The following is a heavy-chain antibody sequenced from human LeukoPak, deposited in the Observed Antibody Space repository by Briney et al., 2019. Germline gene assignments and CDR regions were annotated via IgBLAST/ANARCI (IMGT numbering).Heavy chain of an antibody. CDR3: ARAVGYGGNPRGYFDY. J-gene: IGHJ4*02. CDR2: IHYSGST. D-gene: IGHD4-23*01. V-gene: IGHV4-39*07. CDR1: GGSISSSSYY. Sequence: SETLSLTCTVSGGSISSSSYYWGWIRQPPGKGLEWIGSIHYSGSTNYNPSLKSRVTISVDTSKNQFSLKLSSVTAADTAVYYCARAVGYGGNPRGYFDYWGQGTLVTVSS.